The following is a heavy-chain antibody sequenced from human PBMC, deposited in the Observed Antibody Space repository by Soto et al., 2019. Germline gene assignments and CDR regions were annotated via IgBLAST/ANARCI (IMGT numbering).Heavy chain of an antibody. J-gene: IGHJ5*02. D-gene: IGHD3-3*01. CDR3: ARGDRLFEA. V-gene: IGHV3-20*04. CDR2: ITSNGGST. Sequence: EVQLVESGGGVVRLGGSLRLSCAASGFTFDDYGMSWVRQAPGKGPKWVSGITSNGGSTSYVVSVRGRFSISRDNAKKSIYLQMNSLRAEDTALYFCARGDRLFEAWGQGTLVTVSS. CDR1: GFTFDDYG.